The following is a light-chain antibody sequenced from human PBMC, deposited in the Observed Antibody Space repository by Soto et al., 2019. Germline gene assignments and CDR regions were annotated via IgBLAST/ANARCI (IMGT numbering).Light chain of an antibody. V-gene: IGKV3-20*01. CDR1: QSVSNNY. J-gene: IGKJ2*01. CDR3: QQYGSSPRT. CDR2: GAS. Sequence: EVVLTQSPGTLSLSPGERATLSCRASQSVSNNYLAWYQQKPGQAPRLLIYGASSRATGIPDRFSGSGSGTAFTLTISRLEPEDLAVYYCQQYGSSPRTFGQGTKLEI.